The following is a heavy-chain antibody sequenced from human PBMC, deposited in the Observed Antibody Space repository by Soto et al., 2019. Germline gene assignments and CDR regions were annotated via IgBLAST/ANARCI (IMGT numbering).Heavy chain of an antibody. CDR2: ISYDGSNK. CDR3: AKDWGRHIAVAGTVID. CDR1: GVTFSSYG. D-gene: IGHD6-19*01. J-gene: IGHJ4*02. V-gene: IGHV3-30*18. Sequence: GGPPILSSAASGVTFSSYGMHWVRQAPGKGLEWVAVISYDGSNKYYADSVKGRFTISRDNSKNTLYLQMNSLRAEDTAVYYCAKDWGRHIAVAGTVIDWGQGTLVTVSS.